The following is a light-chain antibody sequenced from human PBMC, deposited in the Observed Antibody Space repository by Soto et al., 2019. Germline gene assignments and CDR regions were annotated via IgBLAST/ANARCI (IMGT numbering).Light chain of an antibody. Sequence: EIVLTQFPGTLSLSPGERATLSCRVSQSVSSNYVAWYQQRRGQSPNLLVFGASNRAPGIPDRFSGSGSGTDFTLTISRLEPEDFAVYYCQQYGSSIKTFXQGTKVDI. CDR3: QQYGSSIKT. CDR1: QSVSSNY. J-gene: IGKJ1*01. CDR2: GAS. V-gene: IGKV3-20*01.